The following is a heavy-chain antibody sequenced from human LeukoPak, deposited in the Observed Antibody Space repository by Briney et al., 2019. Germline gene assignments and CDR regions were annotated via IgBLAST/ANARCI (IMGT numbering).Heavy chain of an antibody. Sequence: ASVKVSCKASGYTFTGYFVHWVRQAPGQGLDWIGWINPNSGGTNYAQKFQGRVTMTRDTSIRTAYMELSRLRSDDTAVYYCARVARIAARPVGFVGWFDPWGQGTLVTVSS. V-gene: IGHV1-2*02. CDR3: ARVARIAARPVGFVGWFDP. J-gene: IGHJ5*02. CDR1: GYTFTGYF. CDR2: INPNSGGT. D-gene: IGHD6-6*01.